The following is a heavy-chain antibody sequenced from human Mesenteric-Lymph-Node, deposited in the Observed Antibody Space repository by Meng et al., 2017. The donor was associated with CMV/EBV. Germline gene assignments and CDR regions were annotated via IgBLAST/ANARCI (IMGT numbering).Heavy chain of an antibody. J-gene: IGHJ4*02. CDR1: GFTFSSYG. D-gene: IGHD6-19*01. CDR3: AKDFGISSCWHFDY. Sequence: GGSLRLSCAASGFTFSSYGMHWVRQAPGKGLEWVSAISGSGGSTYYADSVKGRFTISRDNSKNTLYLQMNSLRAEDTAVYYCAKDFGISSCWHFDYWGQGTLVTVSS. V-gene: IGHV3-23*01. CDR2: ISGSGGST.